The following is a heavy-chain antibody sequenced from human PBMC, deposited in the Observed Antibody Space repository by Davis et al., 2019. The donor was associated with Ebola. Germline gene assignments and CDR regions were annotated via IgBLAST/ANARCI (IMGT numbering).Heavy chain of an antibody. J-gene: IGHJ4*02. CDR1: GYTFTSYD. CDR3: AGEKTGTGGFDY. V-gene: IGHV1-2*02. Sequence: SVKVSCKASGYTFTSYDITWVRQATGQGLEWMGWINPDSGGTKYAQNFEGRVTITRDASLNTAYMELRSLRSDDTAVYYCAGEKTGTGGFDYWGQGTLVTVSS. CDR2: INPDSGGT. D-gene: IGHD3-9*01.